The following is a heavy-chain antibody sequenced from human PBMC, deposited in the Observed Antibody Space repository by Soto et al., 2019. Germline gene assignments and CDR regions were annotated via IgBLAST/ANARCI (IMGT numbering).Heavy chain of an antibody. J-gene: IGHJ6*02. CDR3: ARHGPLDIVVANYYGMDV. D-gene: IGHD2-2*01. CDR2: INHSGST. CDR1: GGSFSGYY. V-gene: IGHV4-34*01. Sequence: PSETLSLTCAVYGGSFSGYYWSWIRQPPGKGLEWIGEINHSGSTNYNPSLKSRVTISVDTSKNQFSLKLSSVTAADTAVYYCARHGPLDIVVANYYGMDVWGQGTTVTVSS.